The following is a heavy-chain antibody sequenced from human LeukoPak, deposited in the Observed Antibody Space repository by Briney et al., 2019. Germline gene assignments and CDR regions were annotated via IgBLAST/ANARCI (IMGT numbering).Heavy chain of an antibody. CDR1: EFTFSSYS. D-gene: IGHD3-3*01. CDR2: ITNSGNSK. Sequence: TGGSLRLSCAASEFTFSSYSMNWVRQAPGKGLEWVSYITNSGNSKSYADSVKGRFTISRDNTKSSLYLQMNGLRAEDTAVYYCARDQYDTWSRRGNFDSWGQGTLVIVSS. V-gene: IGHV3-48*01. CDR3: ARDQYDTWSRRGNFDS. J-gene: IGHJ4*02.